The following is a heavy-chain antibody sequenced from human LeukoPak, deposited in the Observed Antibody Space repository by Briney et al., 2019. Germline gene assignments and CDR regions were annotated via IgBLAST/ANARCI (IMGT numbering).Heavy chain of an antibody. V-gene: IGHV3-48*01. J-gene: IGHJ6*03. CDR2: ISNTSGTI. CDR1: GFPFSTYS. CDR3: AKEGRSADYYYYMDV. D-gene: IGHD2-15*01. Sequence: GGSLRLSCAASGFPFSTYSMNWVRLAPGKGLEWVSFISNTSGTIYYADSVKGRFTISRDNSKNTLYLQMNSLRAEDTAVYYCAKEGRSADYYYYMDVWGKGTTVTISS.